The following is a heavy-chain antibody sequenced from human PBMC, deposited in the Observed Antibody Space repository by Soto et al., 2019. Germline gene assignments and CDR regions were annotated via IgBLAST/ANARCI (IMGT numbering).Heavy chain of an antibody. D-gene: IGHD2-2*01. Sequence: ASVKVSCKASGYTFTSYDINWVRQATGQGLEWMGWMNPNSGNTGYAQKFQGRVTMTRNTSISTAYMELSSLRSEDTAVYYCARVRRLGYCSSTSCPRSVSYYYHYMDVWGKGTTVTVTS. V-gene: IGHV1-8*01. CDR2: MNPNSGNT. J-gene: IGHJ6*03. CDR1: GYTFTSYD. CDR3: ARVRRLGYCSSTSCPRSVSYYYHYMDV.